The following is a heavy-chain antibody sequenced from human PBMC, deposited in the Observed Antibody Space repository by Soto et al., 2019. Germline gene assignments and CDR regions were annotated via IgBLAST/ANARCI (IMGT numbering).Heavy chain of an antibody. CDR3: GTGVLAGY. J-gene: IGHJ4*02. Sequence: EVQLVQSGGGLVQPGGSLRLSCAASGFSITRYWMHWVRQAPGKGLEWVSRINSDGGSRGYADSVKGRFTISRDNRRNTLYLQMNSLRVEDTAVYYCGTGVLAGYWGQGILVTVSS. V-gene: IGHV3-74*01. CDR1: GFSITRYW. CDR2: INSDGGSR. D-gene: IGHD3-3*01.